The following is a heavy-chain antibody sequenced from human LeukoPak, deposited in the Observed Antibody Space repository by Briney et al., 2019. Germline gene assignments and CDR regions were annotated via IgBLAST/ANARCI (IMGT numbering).Heavy chain of an antibody. D-gene: IGHD1-20*01. CDR1: GYTLTELS. CDR2: FDPEDGET. Sequence: ASVKVSCKVSGYTLTELSMHWVRQAPGKGLEWMGGFDPEDGETIYAQKFQGRVTMTEDTSTDTAYMELSSLRSEDTAVYYCATGITGTFGLLLWGQGTLVTVSS. CDR3: ATGITGTFGLLL. J-gene: IGHJ4*02. V-gene: IGHV1-24*01.